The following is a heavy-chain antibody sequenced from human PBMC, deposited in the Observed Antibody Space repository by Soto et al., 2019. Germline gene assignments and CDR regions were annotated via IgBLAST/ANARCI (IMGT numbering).Heavy chain of an antibody. V-gene: IGHV3-48*03. J-gene: IGHJ4*02. D-gene: IGHD2-8*01. CDR1: GFTFSNYE. CDR2: ISSSGSTM. Sequence: GGSLRLSCGASGFTFSNYEMNWVRQAPGKGLEWVSYISSSGSTMYYADSVKGRFTISRDNAKNSLYLQMNSLKVEDTAVYYCVRGGVYWGQGTLVTVSS. CDR3: VRGGVY.